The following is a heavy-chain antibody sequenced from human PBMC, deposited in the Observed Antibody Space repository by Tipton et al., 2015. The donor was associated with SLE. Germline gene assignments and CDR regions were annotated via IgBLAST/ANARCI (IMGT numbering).Heavy chain of an antibody. D-gene: IGHD6-6*01. CDR1: GFIFTNYE. CDR2: ISSSGSTI. CDR3: TREDYTSSPGGYYYYYMDV. V-gene: IGHV3-48*03. Sequence: SLRLSCSASGFIFTNYEMNWVRQVPGKGLEWISYISSSGSTINYADSVKGRFTISRDNAENSLYLQMNSLRAEDTAVYYCTREDYTSSPGGYYYYYMDVWGTGTTVTVSS. J-gene: IGHJ6*03.